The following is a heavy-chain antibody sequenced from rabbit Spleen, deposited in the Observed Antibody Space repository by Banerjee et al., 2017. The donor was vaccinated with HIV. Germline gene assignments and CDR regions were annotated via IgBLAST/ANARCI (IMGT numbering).Heavy chain of an antibody. CDR3: VRGPPYAGYAGYGYVYLNL. CDR1: GFSFSTSYW. V-gene: IGHV1S45*01. Sequence: EQLEESGGDLVKPEGSLTLTCTASGFSFSTSYWACWVRQAPGKGLEWIACIDAGNTDITWYASWAKGRFTISKTSSTTVTLQMTSLTAADTATYFCVRGPPYAGYAGYGYVYLNLWGPGTLVTVS. D-gene: IGHD6-1*01. CDR2: IDAGNTDIT. J-gene: IGHJ4*01.